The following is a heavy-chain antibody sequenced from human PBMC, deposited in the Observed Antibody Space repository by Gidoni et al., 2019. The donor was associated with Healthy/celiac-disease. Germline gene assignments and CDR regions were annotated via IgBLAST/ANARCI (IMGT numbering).Heavy chain of an antibody. J-gene: IGHJ5*02. CDR3: ARVEYNWNYNWFDP. V-gene: IGHV4-61*02. Sequence: QVQLQESGPGLVKPSQTLSLTCTVSGGSISSGSYYWSWIRQPAGKGLEWIGRIYTSGSTNYNPSLKSRVTISVDTSKNQFSLKLSSVTAADTAVYYCARVEYNWNYNWFDPWGQGTLVTVSS. CDR1: GGSISSGSYY. D-gene: IGHD1-7*01. CDR2: IYTSGST.